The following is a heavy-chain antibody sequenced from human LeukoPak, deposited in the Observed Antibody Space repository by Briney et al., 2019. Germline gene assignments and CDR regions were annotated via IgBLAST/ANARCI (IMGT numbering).Heavy chain of an antibody. D-gene: IGHD2-2*01. V-gene: IGHV3-30*03. Sequence: GRSLRLSCAASGFTFSSYGMHWVRQAPGKGLEWVAVISYDGSNKYYADSVKGRFTISRDNSKNTLYLQINSLRAEDTAVYYCAEGYCSSTSCPPFDYWGQGTLVTVSS. CDR2: ISYDGSNK. J-gene: IGHJ4*02. CDR1: GFTFSSYG. CDR3: AEGYCSSTSCPPFDY.